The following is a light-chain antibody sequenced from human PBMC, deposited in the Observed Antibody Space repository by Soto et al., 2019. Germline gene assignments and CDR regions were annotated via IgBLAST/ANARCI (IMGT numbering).Light chain of an antibody. J-gene: IGKJ4*01. CDR1: QSVSSSY. Sequence: EIVMTQSPVTLSLSPWERATLSCRASQSVSSSYLAWYQQKPGRAPRLLIYGASSRATGIPDRFSGSGSGTDFTLTISRLEPEDFAVYYCQQYGSSPLTFGGGTKVDI. CDR3: QQYGSSPLT. CDR2: GAS. V-gene: IGKV3-20*01.